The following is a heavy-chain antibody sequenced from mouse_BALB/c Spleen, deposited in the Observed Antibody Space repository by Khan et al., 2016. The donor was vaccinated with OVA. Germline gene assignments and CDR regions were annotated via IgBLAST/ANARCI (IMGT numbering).Heavy chain of an antibody. J-gene: IGHJ2*01. CDR1: GYTFTNYG. V-gene: IGHV9-3*02. Sequence: QVQLQQSGPELKKPGETVKISCKASGYTFTNYGMNWVKQAPGKGLKWMGWINTNTGEPTYAEEFKGRFAFSLETSASTAYLQINNLKNGDTATYFCARKGYFDYWGQGTTLTVSS. CDR2: INTNTGEP. CDR3: ARKGYFDY.